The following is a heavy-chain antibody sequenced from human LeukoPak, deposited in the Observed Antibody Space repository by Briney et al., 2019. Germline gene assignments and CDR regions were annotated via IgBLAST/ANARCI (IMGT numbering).Heavy chain of an antibody. V-gene: IGHV3-23*01. Sequence: GRSLRLSCAASGFTFSSYAMSWVRQAPGKGLEWVSAISGSGGSTYYADSVKGRFTISRDNSKNTLYLQMNSLRAEDTAVYYCAKSYDFWSGPFDYWGQGTLVTVSS. CDR3: AKSYDFWSGPFDY. CDR2: ISGSGGST. CDR1: GFTFSSYA. D-gene: IGHD3-3*01. J-gene: IGHJ4*02.